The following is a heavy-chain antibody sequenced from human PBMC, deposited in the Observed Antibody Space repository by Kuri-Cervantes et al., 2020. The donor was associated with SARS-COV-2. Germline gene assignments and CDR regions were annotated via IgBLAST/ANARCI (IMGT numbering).Heavy chain of an antibody. CDR3: ATAVREPFGGY. J-gene: IGHJ4*02. CDR2: ISSSSSAI. D-gene: IGHD3-16*01. V-gene: IGHV3-48*01. Sequence: GESLKISCTASGFTFGDYAMSWVRQAPGKGLEWVSYISSSSSAIYYPDSVKGRFTMSRDNAKNSLYLQMNSLRAEDTAVYYCATAVREPFGGYWGQGTLVTVSS. CDR1: GFTFGDYA.